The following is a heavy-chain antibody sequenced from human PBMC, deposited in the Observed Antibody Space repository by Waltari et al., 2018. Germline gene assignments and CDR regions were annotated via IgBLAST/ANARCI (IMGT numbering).Heavy chain of an antibody. CDR1: GGSVSGSY. V-gene: IGHV4-59*08. D-gene: IGHD3-3*01. J-gene: IGHJ5*02. CDR3: ARLGSGGFWGGYDLDL. Sequence: QVQLQESGPGLVKPSETLSLTYTVSGGSVSGSYWNWIRQPPGKGLEWIGYVYYTGSTNYHPALKSRVTISIDTSYNQFARRLSSVTAADTAVYFCARLGSGGFWGGYDLDLWGQGTLVTVSS. CDR2: VYYTGST.